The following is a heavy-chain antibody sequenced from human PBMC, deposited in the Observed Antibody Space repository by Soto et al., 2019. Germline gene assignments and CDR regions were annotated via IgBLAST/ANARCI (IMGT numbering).Heavy chain of an antibody. D-gene: IGHD3-22*01. CDR1: GYTFTSYG. Sequence: QVQLVQSGAEVKKPGASVKVSCKASGYTFTSYGISWVRQAPGQGLEWMGWISAYNGNTNYAQKLQGRVTMTTDTSTRTAYMELRSLRSDDTAVYYCARRYGNHYYHSNNWFDPWGQGTLVTVSS. V-gene: IGHV1-18*01. J-gene: IGHJ5*02. CDR3: ARRYGNHYYHSNNWFDP. CDR2: ISAYNGNT.